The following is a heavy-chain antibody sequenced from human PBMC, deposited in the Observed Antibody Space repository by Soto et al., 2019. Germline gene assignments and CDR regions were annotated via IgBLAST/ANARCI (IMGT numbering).Heavy chain of an antibody. CDR2: INHSGST. D-gene: IGHD3-3*01. CDR1: GGSFSGYY. Sequence: SETLSLTCAVYGGSFSGYYWSWICQPPGKGLEWIGEINHSGSTNYNPSLKSRVTISVDTSKNQFSLKLSSVTAADTAVYYCARVFWSGYYTDYWGQGTLVTVSS. V-gene: IGHV4-34*01. CDR3: ARVFWSGYYTDY. J-gene: IGHJ4*02.